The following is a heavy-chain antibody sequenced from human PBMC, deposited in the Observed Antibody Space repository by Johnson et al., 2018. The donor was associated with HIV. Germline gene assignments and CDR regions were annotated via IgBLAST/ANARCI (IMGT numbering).Heavy chain of an antibody. CDR3: ARIPDYGDYGDAFDI. V-gene: IGHV3-30*04. J-gene: IGHJ3*02. Sequence: QVQLVESGGGEVQPGRSVRLSCAASGLNFSDYGMHWVRQAPGKGLEWVAVISFDGSNEYYADSVKGRFTISRDNSKNTLYLQRNSLRTEETAMYYCARIPDYGDYGDAFDIWGQGTMVTVSS. CDR1: GLNFSDYG. CDR2: ISFDGSNE. D-gene: IGHD4-17*01.